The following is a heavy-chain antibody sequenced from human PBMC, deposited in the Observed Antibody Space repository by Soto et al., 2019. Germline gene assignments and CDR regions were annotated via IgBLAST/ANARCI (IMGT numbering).Heavy chain of an antibody. V-gene: IGHV1-69*08. Sequence: QVQLVQSGAELKKTGSSVTVSCRASGDTFSSYAVNWVRQAPGRGLEWMGRIITVLGTTDYAQNFKGRVTITAEKSTKTVYMELSSPRSDDTAVYYCARRRYCGYDCYHKHYYGMDVWGQGTTVTVAS. J-gene: IGHJ6*02. D-gene: IGHD2-21*01. CDR2: IITVLGTT. CDR1: GDTFSSYA. CDR3: ARRRYCGYDCYHKHYYGMDV.